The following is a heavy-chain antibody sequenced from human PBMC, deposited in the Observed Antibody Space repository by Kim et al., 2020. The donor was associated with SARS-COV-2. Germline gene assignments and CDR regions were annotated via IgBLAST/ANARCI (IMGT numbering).Heavy chain of an antibody. CDR1: GFTFKSTW. Sequence: GGSLRLSCAASGFTFKSTWMTWLRQAPGKGLEWVSSIKDDGRQKYYADSVKGRFTISRDNGKNSLDLQMNSLRAEDTAVYYCARDLGKGFESWGQGTLVT. CDR2: IKDDGRQK. CDR3: ARDLGKGFES. J-gene: IGHJ4*02. V-gene: IGHV3-7*01. D-gene: IGHD7-27*01.